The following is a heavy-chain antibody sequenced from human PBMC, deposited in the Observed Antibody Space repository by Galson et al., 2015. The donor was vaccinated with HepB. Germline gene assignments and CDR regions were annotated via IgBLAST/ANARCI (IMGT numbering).Heavy chain of an antibody. CDR2: ISGSGDST. CDR1: GFTFSSYA. D-gene: IGHD6-13*01. CDR3: AKDRSSSWDPYYFDY. J-gene: IGHJ4*02. V-gene: IGHV3-23*01. Sequence: SLRLSCAASGFTFSSYAMSWVRQAPGKGLEWVSAISGSGDSTYYADSVKGRFTISRDNSKNTLYLQMNSLRAEDTAVYYCAKDRSSSWDPYYFDYWGQGTLVTVSS.